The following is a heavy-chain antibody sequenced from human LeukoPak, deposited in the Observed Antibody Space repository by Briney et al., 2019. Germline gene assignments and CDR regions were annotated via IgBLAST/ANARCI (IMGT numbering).Heavy chain of an antibody. CDR3: ARGGYCTSTFCFASGKYYYYMNV. V-gene: IGHV1-18*01. CDR1: GYTFNDHA. CDR2: ISGYNGDT. Sequence: ASVKVSCKASGYTFNDHAISWVRQAPGQGLEWTGWISGYNGDTNYAQKLQGRVTMTTDTSTSTAYMELRSLRSDDTAVYYCARGGYCTSTFCFASGKYYYYMNVWGKGTTVTVSS. D-gene: IGHD2-2*01. J-gene: IGHJ6*03.